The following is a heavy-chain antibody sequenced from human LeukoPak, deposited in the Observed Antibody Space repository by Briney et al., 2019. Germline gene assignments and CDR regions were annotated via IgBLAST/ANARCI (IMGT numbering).Heavy chain of an antibody. V-gene: IGHV3-74*01. J-gene: IGHJ4*02. Sequence: GGSLSLSCAASGLNFSSAWMHWVRQTPGKGLVWISRIKSDGTATYADSVRGRFTISRDNAKNTLYLQMNNLRADDTGIYYCARDGNYKLDYWGQGALVTVSS. CDR1: GLNFSSAW. CDR2: IKSDGTA. CDR3: ARDGNYKLDY. D-gene: IGHD1-7*01.